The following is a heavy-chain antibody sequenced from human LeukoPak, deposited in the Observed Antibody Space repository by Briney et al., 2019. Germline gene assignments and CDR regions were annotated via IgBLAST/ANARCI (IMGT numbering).Heavy chain of an antibody. CDR2: IVPISGTT. J-gene: IGHJ4*02. CDR3: ARELGSTGSSVY. CDR1: AGSLTTYI. D-gene: IGHD1-1*01. Sequence: SVKDSCKASAGSLTTYIITWVRQAPGQGLEWMGRIVPISGTTQYAQKFRGRVTITTDESATTAYMELNSLRPEDTAVYYCARELGSTGSSVYWGQGTLVTVSS. V-gene: IGHV1-69*05.